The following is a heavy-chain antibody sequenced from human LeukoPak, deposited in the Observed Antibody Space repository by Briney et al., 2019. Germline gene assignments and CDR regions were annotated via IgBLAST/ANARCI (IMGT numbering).Heavy chain of an antibody. CDR2: INAGNGNT. CDR1: GYTFTSYA. D-gene: IGHD3-10*01. J-gene: IGHJ4*02. Sequence: NPGGSLRLSCAASGYTFTSYAMHWVRQAPGQRLEWMGWINAGNGNTKYSQKFQGRVTITRDTSASTAYMELSSLRSEDTAVYYCARGRSYYGSGLYYFDYWGQGTLVTVSS. CDR3: ARGRSYYGSGLYYFDY. V-gene: IGHV1-3*01.